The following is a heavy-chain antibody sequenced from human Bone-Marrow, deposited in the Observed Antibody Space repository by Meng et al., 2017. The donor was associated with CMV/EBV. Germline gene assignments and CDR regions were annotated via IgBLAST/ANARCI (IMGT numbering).Heavy chain of an antibody. J-gene: IGHJ6*02. Sequence: ASVKVSCKASGYTFTSYGISWVRQAPGQGLEWMGWISAYNGNTNYAQKLQGRVTMTTDTSTSTAYMELSSLRSEDTAVYYCARDGSGSYYNKFAQGGSYGMDVWGQGTTVTVSS. CDR1: GYTFTSYG. V-gene: IGHV1-18*01. CDR2: ISAYNGNT. CDR3: ARDGSGSYYNKFAQGGSYGMDV. D-gene: IGHD3-10*01.